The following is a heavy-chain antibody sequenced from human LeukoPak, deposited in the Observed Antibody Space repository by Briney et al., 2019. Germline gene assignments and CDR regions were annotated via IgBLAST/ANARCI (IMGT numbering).Heavy chain of an antibody. CDR2: IYYSGST. D-gene: IGHD4-17*01. V-gene: IGHV4-59*01. CDR1: GGSISSYY. Sequence: SETLSLTCTVSGGSISSYYWSWIRQPPGKGLEWIGYIYYSGSTNYNPSLKSRVTISVDTSKNQFSLKLSSVTAADTAVYYCAREGGDYGDYYFDCWGQGTLVTVSS. J-gene: IGHJ4*02. CDR3: AREGGDYGDYYFDC.